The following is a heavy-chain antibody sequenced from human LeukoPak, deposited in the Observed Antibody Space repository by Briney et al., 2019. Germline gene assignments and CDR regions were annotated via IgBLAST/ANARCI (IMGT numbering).Heavy chain of an antibody. CDR1: GFTFSNSW. CDR2: INSDDSRT. CDR3: TSYRAEYFQH. V-gene: IGHV3-74*01. J-gene: IGHJ1*01. Sequence: GGSLRLSCAASGFTFSNSWMNWVRQAPGKGLVWVSRINSDDSRTSYADSVKGRFTISRDNAKNSLYLQMNSLRAEDTAVYYCTSYRAEYFQHWGQGTLVTVSS.